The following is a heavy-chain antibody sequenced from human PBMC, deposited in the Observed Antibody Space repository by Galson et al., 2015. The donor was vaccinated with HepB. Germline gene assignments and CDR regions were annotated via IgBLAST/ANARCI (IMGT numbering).Heavy chain of an antibody. CDR1: GFTFCSYA. D-gene: IGHD5-24*01. J-gene: IGHJ3*02. CDR3: AKDMGMATVGQTFVI. Sequence: SLRLSCAASGFTFCSYAMSWVRQAPGKGLEWVSTITGSDGNTYYTHSVKGRFTISRDNSKSTLYLQMNSLRAEDTAVYYCAKDMGMATVGQTFVIWGQVTMVTVSS. V-gene: IGHV3-23*01. CDR2: ITGSDGNT.